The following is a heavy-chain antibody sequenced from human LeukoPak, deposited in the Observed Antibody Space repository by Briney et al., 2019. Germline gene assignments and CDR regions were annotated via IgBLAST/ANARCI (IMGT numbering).Heavy chain of an antibody. CDR3: ASGNYYDSSGDAFDI. CDR1: GFTFSDYY. Sequence: RGCLRVPCAASGFTFSDYYMSCMRQAPERGRGRVSYICSSGSAIYYAESVKGAFTISRDNAKNSLYLQMHSLRAEDTAVYYCASGNYYDSSGDAFDIWGQGTMVTVSS. D-gene: IGHD3-22*01. V-gene: IGHV3-11*04. CDR2: ICSSGSAI. J-gene: IGHJ3*02.